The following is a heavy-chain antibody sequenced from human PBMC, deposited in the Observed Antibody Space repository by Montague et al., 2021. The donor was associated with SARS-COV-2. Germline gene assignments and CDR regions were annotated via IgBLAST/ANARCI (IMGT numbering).Heavy chain of an antibody. CDR1: GFTFSSYG. CDR3: ARDSRIVGATGGMDV. J-gene: IGHJ6*02. V-gene: IGHV3-7*03. CDR2: IKPDGGEK. D-gene: IGHD1-26*01. Sequence: SLRLSCAASGFTFSSYGMSWVRQTPGKGLEWVANIKPDGGEKHYVDSVKGRFAISRDNAKNSLNLQMDSLRAEDTALYYCARDSRIVGATGGMDVWGQGTTVIVSS.